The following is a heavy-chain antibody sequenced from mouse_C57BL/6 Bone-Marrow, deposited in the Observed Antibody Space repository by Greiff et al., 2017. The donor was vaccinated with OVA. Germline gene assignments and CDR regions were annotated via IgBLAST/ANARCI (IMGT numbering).Heavy chain of an antibody. Sequence: VKLMESGAELARPGASVKLSCKASGYTFTSYGISWVKQRTGQGLEWIGEIYPRSGNTYYNEKFKGKATLTADKSSSTAYMELRSLTSEDSAVYFCETGTWGYVDVWGTGTTVTVSS. V-gene: IGHV1-81*01. CDR1: GYTFTSYG. CDR2: IYPRSGNT. CDR3: ETGTWGYVDV. J-gene: IGHJ1*03. D-gene: IGHD4-1*01.